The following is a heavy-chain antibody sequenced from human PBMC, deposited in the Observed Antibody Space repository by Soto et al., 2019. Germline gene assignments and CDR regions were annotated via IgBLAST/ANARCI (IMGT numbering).Heavy chain of an antibody. CDR1: CGSFSHYF. J-gene: IGHJ4*02. D-gene: IGHD3-10*01. CDR3: ARIVSSGSYFPFDY. CDR2: INHSGST. V-gene: IGHV4-34*01. Sequence: SETLSLTCAVYCGSFSHYFWSWVRQPPGKGLEWIGEINHSGSTNYNPSLKSRVAISIDTSKNQFSLRLSSVTAADTAMYYCARIVSSGSYFPFDYWGQGTVVTVSS.